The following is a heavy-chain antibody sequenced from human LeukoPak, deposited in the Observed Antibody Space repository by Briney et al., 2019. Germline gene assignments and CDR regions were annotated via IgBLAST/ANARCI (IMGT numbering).Heavy chain of an antibody. Sequence: GGSLRLSCAASGFTFSTYSMNWVRQAPGKGLEWVSYISGTSSLIYYADSVKGRFTISRDNAKNSLYLQMNSLRAEDTAVYYCATTSRRFEGSRPFDPWGQGTLVTVSS. CDR3: ATTSRRFEGSRPFDP. V-gene: IGHV3-48*01. D-gene: IGHD3-16*01. CDR2: ISGTSSLI. CDR1: GFTFSTYS. J-gene: IGHJ5*02.